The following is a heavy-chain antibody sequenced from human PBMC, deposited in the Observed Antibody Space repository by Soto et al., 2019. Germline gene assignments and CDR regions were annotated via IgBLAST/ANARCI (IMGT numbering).Heavy chain of an antibody. CDR3: AKRCSGGGCSGAFDI. Sequence: GGSLRLSCAASGFTFSSCAMSWVRQAPGTGLEWVSAISGDGVDTYYIDSVKGRFTISRDNSKNTVDLQMSSLRAEDTAFYYCAKRCSGGGCSGAFDIWGQGTMVTVSS. D-gene: IGHD2-15*01. CDR2: ISGDGVDT. J-gene: IGHJ3*02. V-gene: IGHV3-23*01. CDR1: GFTFSSCA.